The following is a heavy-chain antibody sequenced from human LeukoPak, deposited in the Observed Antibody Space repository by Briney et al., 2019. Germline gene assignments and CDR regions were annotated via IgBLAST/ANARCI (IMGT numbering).Heavy chain of an antibody. CDR3: GRVGGRSKAAKGDAFDV. Sequence: GGSLRLSCAASGFTFSSYSMNWVRQAPGKGLEWVSSISSGSTHMYYADSVKGRFTISRDNAKNSMYLQMNSLRVEDTAVYYCGRVGGRSKAAKGDAFDVWGQGTMVTVSS. J-gene: IGHJ3*01. CDR2: ISSGSTHM. D-gene: IGHD6-6*01. CDR1: GFTFSSYS. V-gene: IGHV3-21*01.